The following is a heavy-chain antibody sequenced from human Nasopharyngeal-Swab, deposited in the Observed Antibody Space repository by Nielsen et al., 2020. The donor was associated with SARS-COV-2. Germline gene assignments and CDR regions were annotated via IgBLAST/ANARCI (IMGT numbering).Heavy chain of an antibody. CDR2: INHSGST. Sequence: WISQPPGKGLEWIGEINHSGSTNYNPSLKSRVTISVDTSKNQFSLKLSSVTAADTAVYYCARIEDCSSTSCYDYFDYWGQGTLVTVSS. V-gene: IGHV4-34*01. CDR3: ARIEDCSSTSCYDYFDY. J-gene: IGHJ4*02. D-gene: IGHD2-2*01.